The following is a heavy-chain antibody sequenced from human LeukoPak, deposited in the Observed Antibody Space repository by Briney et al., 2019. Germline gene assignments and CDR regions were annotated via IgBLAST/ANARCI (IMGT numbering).Heavy chain of an antibody. CDR2: MNPNSGNT. D-gene: IGHD2-21*01. Sequence: GASVKVSCKASGYTFTNYDINWVRQASGQGLEWMGWMNPNSGNTGSAQKFQGRVTMTSNTSISTAYMELSRLRSDDTAVYYCARSARWRYGPGFVGNYWGQGTLVTVSS. CDR1: GYTFTNYD. J-gene: IGHJ4*02. CDR3: ARSARWRYGPGFVGNY. V-gene: IGHV1-8*01.